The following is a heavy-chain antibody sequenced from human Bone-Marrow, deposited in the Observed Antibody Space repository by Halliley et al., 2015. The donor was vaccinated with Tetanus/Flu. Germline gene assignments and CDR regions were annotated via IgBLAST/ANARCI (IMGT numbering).Heavy chain of an antibody. J-gene: IGHJ6*02. CDR2: DGNKE. V-gene: IGHV3-30*03. D-gene: IGHD3-3*01. Sequence: DGNKEYYAGSVKGRFTISRDNSKSTMYLEMNSLRGEDTAVYYCARSLWSGYYGDLSDYYGMDVWGLGTTVTVS. CDR3: ARSLWSGYYGDLSDYYGMDV.